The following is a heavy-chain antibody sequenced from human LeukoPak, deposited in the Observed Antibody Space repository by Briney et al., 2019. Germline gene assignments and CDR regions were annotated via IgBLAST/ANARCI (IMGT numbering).Heavy chain of an antibody. J-gene: IGHJ4*02. D-gene: IGHD6-19*01. V-gene: IGHV3-7*01. CDR2: IKRDGSET. CDR1: GFTFSSYW. CDR3: ASDHRVAGY. Sequence: GGSLRLSCAASGFTFSSYWMSWVRQAPGKGLEWVANIKRDGSETYYVDSVKGRFTISRDNAKNSLYLQMNSLRVEDTAVYYCASDHRVAGYWGQGTLVTVSS.